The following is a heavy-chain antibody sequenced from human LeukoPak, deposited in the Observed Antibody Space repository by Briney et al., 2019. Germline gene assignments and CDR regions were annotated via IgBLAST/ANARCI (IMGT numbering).Heavy chain of an antibody. J-gene: IGHJ3*02. CDR3: VKDLRLDLHLDTFHI. D-gene: IGHD1-7*01. CDR2: ISWDSGSS. Sequence: GGSLRLSCAASGFTFDDFAMHWARQPPGKGLQWISSISWDSGSSVYADSVKGRFSISRDNAKNSLYLQMHSLAPEDTALYYCVKDLRLDLHLDTFHIWGQGTMVTVS. CDR1: GFTFDDFA. V-gene: IGHV3-9*01.